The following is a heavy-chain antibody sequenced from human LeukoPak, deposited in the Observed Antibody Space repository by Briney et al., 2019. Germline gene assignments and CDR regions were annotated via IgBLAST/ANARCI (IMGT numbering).Heavy chain of an antibody. CDR2: ISYDGSYK. CDR1: GFTFSSYG. Sequence: GGSLRLSCAASGFTFSSYGMHWVRQAPGKGLEWVAVISYDGSYKDYADSVKGRFTISRDNSKNTLFLQMNSLRTEDTAVYYCARGARKGDDYGGFFDYWGQGTLVTVSS. CDR3: ARGARKGDDYGGFFDY. D-gene: IGHD4-23*01. V-gene: IGHV3-30*19. J-gene: IGHJ4*02.